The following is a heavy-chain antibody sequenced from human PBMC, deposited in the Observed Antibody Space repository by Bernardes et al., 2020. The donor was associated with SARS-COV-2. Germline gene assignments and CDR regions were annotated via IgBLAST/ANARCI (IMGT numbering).Heavy chain of an antibody. J-gene: IGHJ4*02. D-gene: IGHD1-26*01. Sequence: ASMKVSCEASGYSLTNYYMHWVRQAPGQGLEWMGTVNTGGGATKYAQNFQDRVSMARDTSTNTIYMDLGSLTPEDTAIYYCAREKGGTYYFDYWGQGTLVTVYS. CDR1: GYSLTNYY. V-gene: IGHV1-46*01. CDR3: AREKGGTYYFDY. CDR2: VNTGGGAT.